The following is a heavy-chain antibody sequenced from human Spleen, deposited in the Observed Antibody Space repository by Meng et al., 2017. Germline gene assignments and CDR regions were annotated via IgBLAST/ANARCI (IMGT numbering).Heavy chain of an antibody. D-gene: IGHD4-11*01. CDR2: INHSEST. CDR1: GGSFSYYY. J-gene: IGHJ4*02. CDR3: ARGPTTMAHDFDY. V-gene: IGHV4-34*01. Sequence: QLQQGRARLSSPSPTLSSPCGASGGSFSYYYWSLIRQPPGKGLEWIGEINHSESTNYNPSLESRATISVDTSQNNLSLKLSSVTAADSAVYYCARGPTTMAHDFDYWGQGTLVTVSS.